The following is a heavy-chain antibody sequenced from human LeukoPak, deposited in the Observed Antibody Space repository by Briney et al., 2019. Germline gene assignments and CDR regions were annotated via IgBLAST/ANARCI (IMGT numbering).Heavy chain of an antibody. CDR2: FHNSGTS. Sequence: PSETLSLTCTVSDDSISDYYRGWIRQPPGKGLEWIGYFHNSGTSTYNPSLKSRVTISADTSKNQFSLKLNSLTTADTAVYYCARGLAAVHYYYYYIDVWGKGATVTVSS. CDR1: DDSISDYY. V-gene: IGHV4-59*01. CDR3: ARGLAAVHYYYYYIDV. J-gene: IGHJ6*03. D-gene: IGHD6-13*01.